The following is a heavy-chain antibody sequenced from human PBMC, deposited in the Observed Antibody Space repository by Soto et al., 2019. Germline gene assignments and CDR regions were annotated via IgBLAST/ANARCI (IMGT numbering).Heavy chain of an antibody. D-gene: IGHD5-18*01. CDR1: GGSISSYY. CDR3: ARRYGYGSFDL. J-gene: IGHJ3*01. Sequence: PSETLSLTCTVSGGSISSYYWSWIRQPPGKGLEWIGYIYYSESTKYNPSLKSRVSISVDTSKNQFSLKLSSVTAADTAVYFCARRYGYGSFDLWGQGTMVTVSS. CDR2: IYYSEST. V-gene: IGHV4-59*01.